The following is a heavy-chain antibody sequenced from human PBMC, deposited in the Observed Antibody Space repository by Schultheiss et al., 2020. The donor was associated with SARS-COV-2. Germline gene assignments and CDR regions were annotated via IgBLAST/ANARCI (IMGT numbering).Heavy chain of an antibody. Sequence: GGSLRLSCAASGFTFSDYYMSWVRQAPGKGLEWVSYISSSGSTIYYADSVKGRFTISRDNAKNSLYLQMNSLRAEDTAVYYCARDSFAGQPDYWGQGTLVTVSS. CDR2: ISSSGSTI. V-gene: IGHV3-11*01. D-gene: IGHD1-14*01. CDR1: GFTFSDYY. CDR3: ARDSFAGQPDY. J-gene: IGHJ4*02.